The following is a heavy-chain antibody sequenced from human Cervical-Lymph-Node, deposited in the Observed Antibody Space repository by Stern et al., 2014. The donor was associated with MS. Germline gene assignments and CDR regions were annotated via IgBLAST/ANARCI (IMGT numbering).Heavy chain of an antibody. Sequence: QVQLQASGPGLVKPSGTLSLTCAVSGGSISSNHWWSWVRQPPGKGLEWIGEIYPSGITNYNPSLKRRVPIPTDKSNNHFPLSLGSGTAADTAVYFCARDRPGIVGAIDYWGQGTLVTVSS. CDR3: ARDRPGIVGAIDY. CDR2: IYPSGIT. CDR1: GGSISSNHW. V-gene: IGHV4-4*02. J-gene: IGHJ4*02. D-gene: IGHD1-26*01.